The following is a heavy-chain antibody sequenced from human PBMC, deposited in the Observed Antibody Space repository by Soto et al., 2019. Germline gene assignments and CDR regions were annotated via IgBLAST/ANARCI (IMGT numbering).Heavy chain of an antibody. CDR1: GGSISSGGYY. Sequence: QVQLQESGPGLVKPSQTLSLTCTVSGGSISSGGYYWSWIRQHPGKGLEWIGYIYYSGRTYHNPSLKSRITISVDTSKNQFSLKLSSLTAADTAVYYCARAGAVNWFDPWGQGTLVTVSS. CDR2: IYYSGRT. V-gene: IGHV4-31*03. J-gene: IGHJ5*02. CDR3: ARAGAVNWFDP.